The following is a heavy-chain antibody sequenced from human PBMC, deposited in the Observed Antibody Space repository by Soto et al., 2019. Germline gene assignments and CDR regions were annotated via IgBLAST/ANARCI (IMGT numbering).Heavy chain of an antibody. CDR3: TRGYSYYYFDY. J-gene: IGHJ4*02. Sequence: GGSLRLSCAASGFIFSNYAMHWVRQAPGKGLEWVAVIWYDGSNKYYADSVKGRFTISRDNSKNTLYLQMNSLRAEDTAVYYCTRGYSYYYFDYWGQGTLVTVSS. V-gene: IGHV3-33*01. D-gene: IGHD4-4*01. CDR2: IWYDGSNK. CDR1: GFIFSNYA.